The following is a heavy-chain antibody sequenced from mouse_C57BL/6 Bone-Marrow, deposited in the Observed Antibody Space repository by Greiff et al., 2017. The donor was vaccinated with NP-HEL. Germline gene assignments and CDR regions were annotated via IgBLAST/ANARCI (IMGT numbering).Heavy chain of an antibody. J-gene: IGHJ2*01. CDR3: ARSAPPYYFDY. V-gene: IGHV1-81*01. CDR2: IYPRSGNT. Sequence: VQLQQSGAELARPGASVKLSCKASGYTFTSYGISWVKQRTGQGLEWIGEIYPRSGNTYYNEKFKGKATLTADKSSSTAYMELRSLTSDDSAVYFCARSAPPYYFDYWGQGTTLTVSS. CDR1: GYTFTSYG.